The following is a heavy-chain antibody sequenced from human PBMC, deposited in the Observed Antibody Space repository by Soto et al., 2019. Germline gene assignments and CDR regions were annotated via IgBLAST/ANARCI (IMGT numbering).Heavy chain of an antibody. D-gene: IGHD1-26*01. Sequence: QVQLMESGGGLVKPEGSLRLSCAASGFTFGDYYMSWIRQAPGKGLEWLSYISSSGTPIYYADSVKGRFTISRDNAKNSLYLQMNSLRAEDTAVYYCASYLGHYPIDYWGQGTLVTVSS. CDR3: ASYLGHYPIDY. CDR2: ISSSGTPI. V-gene: IGHV3-11*01. J-gene: IGHJ4*02. CDR1: GFTFGDYY.